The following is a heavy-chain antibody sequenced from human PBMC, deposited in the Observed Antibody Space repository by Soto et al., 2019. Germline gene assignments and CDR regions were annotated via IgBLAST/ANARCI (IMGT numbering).Heavy chain of an antibody. CDR3: ARDAGLAQYFQH. J-gene: IGHJ1*01. CDR1: GFTFSSST. V-gene: IGHV3-21*01. D-gene: IGHD6-19*01. Sequence: PVVSRRISCAASGFTFSSSTMSWVRQAPGEGLEWVSSISSITSYIYYADSVKGRFTISRDNAKNSLYLQMNNLRAEDTAVYYCARDAGLAQYFQHWGQGTLVTVSS. CDR2: ISSITSYI.